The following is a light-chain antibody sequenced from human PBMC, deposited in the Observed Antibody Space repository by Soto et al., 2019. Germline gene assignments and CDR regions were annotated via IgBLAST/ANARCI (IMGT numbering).Light chain of an antibody. J-gene: IGKJ1*01. Sequence: EIVMTQSPATLSVSPGERATLSCRASQSISSNLVWYQQKAGQAPRLLIYGASTRATGIPARFSGSGSGTEFTLTISRLDPEDFAVYYCQQYGSSPLTFGQGTKVDIK. CDR3: QQYGSSPLT. CDR2: GAS. CDR1: QSISSN. V-gene: IGKV3-15*01.